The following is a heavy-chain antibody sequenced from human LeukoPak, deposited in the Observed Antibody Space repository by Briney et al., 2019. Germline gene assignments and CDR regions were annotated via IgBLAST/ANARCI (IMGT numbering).Heavy chain of an antibody. J-gene: IGHJ3*02. V-gene: IGHV4-38-2*02. Sequence: SETLSLTCTVSGYSISSVYYWGWIRQPPGKGLEWIGSIFHSGRTYYNPSLKSRVTISVDTSKNQFSLKLNSVTAADTAVYYCARDQNTAMVVVPFDAFDIWGLGTMVTVSS. CDR1: GYSISSVYY. CDR3: ARDQNTAMVVVPFDAFDI. CDR2: IFHSGRT. D-gene: IGHD5-18*01.